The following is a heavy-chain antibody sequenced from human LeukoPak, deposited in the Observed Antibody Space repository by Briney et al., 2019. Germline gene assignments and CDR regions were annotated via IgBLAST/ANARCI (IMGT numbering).Heavy chain of an antibody. Sequence: GGSLRLSCAASGFSFSNYEMSWVRQAPGKGLECISYISTSGTIIYYADSVRGRFTISGDNAKNSLYLQMNSLRAEDTAVYHCARESRGYRQSYSVAYTDVXGKGTTVTVS. CDR1: GFSFSNYE. V-gene: IGHV3-48*03. CDR3: ARESRGYRQSYSVAYTDV. CDR2: ISTSGTII. D-gene: IGHD5-18*01. J-gene: IGHJ6*03.